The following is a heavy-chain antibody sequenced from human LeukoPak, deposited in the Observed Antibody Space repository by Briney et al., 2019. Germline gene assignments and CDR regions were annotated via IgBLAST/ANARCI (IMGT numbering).Heavy chain of an antibody. Sequence: GGSLTLSCAASGFTFSSHSMMWVRHARGRGLEWEANIKQDRSEQYYVHSMKRHFEISRDNTKNSRYRRMNSLLVQDTPVYYCAIEDHYGNVVFDIWG. CDR3: AIEDHYGNVVFDI. D-gene: IGHD4-17*01. V-gene: IGHV3-7*01. CDR2: IKQDRSEQ. CDR1: GFTFSSHS. J-gene: IGHJ3*02.